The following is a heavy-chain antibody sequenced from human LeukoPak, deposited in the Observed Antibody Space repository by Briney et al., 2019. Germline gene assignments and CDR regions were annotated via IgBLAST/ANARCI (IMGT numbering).Heavy chain of an antibody. V-gene: IGHV3-7*01. J-gene: IGHJ4*02. D-gene: IGHD4-11*01. CDR1: GFTFRNYW. Sequence: GGSLRLSCAASGFTFRNYWMSWVRQAPGKGLEWVASIKQDGSERYFVDSVKGRFTISRDNAKNSLYLQMSSLRAEDMAVYYCARSNHGCHDYWGQGTLVTVSS. CDR3: ARSNHGCHDY. CDR2: IKQDGSER.